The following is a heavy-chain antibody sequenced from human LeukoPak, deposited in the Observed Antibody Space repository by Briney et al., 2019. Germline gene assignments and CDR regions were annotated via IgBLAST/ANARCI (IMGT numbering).Heavy chain of an antibody. Sequence: SETLSLTCTVSGGSVSNGNYYWSWLRQPPGKALEWIGYIYYTGSTNYNPSLEGRVTISVDTSKNQFSVKLSSVTAADTAVYYCARSQKYYGSGDYWSQGTLVTVSS. CDR3: ARSQKYYGSGDY. CDR1: GGSVSNGNYY. J-gene: IGHJ4*02. V-gene: IGHV4-61*01. CDR2: IYYTGST. D-gene: IGHD3-10*01.